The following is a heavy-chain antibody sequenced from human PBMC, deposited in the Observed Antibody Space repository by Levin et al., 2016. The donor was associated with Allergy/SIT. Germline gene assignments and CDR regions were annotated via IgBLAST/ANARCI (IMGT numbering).Heavy chain of an antibody. V-gene: IGHV4-4*02. Sequence: SETLSLTCAVSGGSISSSNWWTWVRQPPGKGLEWIGEIYHTGSTNSNPSLESRVTISVDKPKNQFSLKLSSVTAADAGVYYCARLAYFDFRRGDSNPFDPWGPGTRVTVSS. CDR2: IYHTGST. D-gene: IGHD3-3*01. CDR3: ARLAYFDFRRGDSNPFDP. CDR1: GGSISSSNW. J-gene: IGHJ5*02.